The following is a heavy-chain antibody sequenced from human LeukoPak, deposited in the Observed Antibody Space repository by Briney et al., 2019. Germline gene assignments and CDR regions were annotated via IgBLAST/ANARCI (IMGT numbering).Heavy chain of an antibody. D-gene: IGHD2-2*01. CDR2: INPSCGST. CDR1: GYTFTSYY. Sequence: ASVKVSCKASGYTFTSYYMHWVRQAPGQGLEWMGIINPSCGSTSYAQRFQGRVTMTRDTSTSTVYMELSSLRSEDTAVYYCARDIVVVPAAEAREHNWFDPWGQGTLVTVSS. V-gene: IGHV1-46*01. CDR3: ARDIVVVPAAEAREHNWFDP. J-gene: IGHJ5*02.